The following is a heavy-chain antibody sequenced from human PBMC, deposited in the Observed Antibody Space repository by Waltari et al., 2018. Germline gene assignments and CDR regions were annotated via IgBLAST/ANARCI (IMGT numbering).Heavy chain of an antibody. V-gene: IGHV3-66*01. Sequence: EVQLVESGGGLVQPGGSLRLSCAASGFSVSDNFMSWVRQAPGRGLEWGSIIYSGDGAAYADSVKGRFTISRDNSKNALYLQMNSLRDEDTAVYYCVVAIAVAASWGQGTQVTVSS. CDR2: IYSGDGA. J-gene: IGHJ5*02. D-gene: IGHD6-13*01. CDR1: GFSVSDNF. CDR3: VVAIAVAAS.